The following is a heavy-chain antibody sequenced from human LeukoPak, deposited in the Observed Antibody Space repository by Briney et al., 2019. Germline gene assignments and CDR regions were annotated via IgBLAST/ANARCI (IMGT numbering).Heavy chain of an antibody. D-gene: IGHD3-3*01. Sequence: ASVKVSCKASGYTFTSYGISWVRQAPGQGLEWMGWISAYNGNTNYAQKLQGRVTMTTDTSTSTAYMELRSLRSDDTAVYYCARAVGGTIFGVVISNSYYYYMDVWGKGTTITASS. CDR3: ARAVGGTIFGVVISNSYYYYMDV. CDR1: GYTFTSYG. V-gene: IGHV1-18*01. J-gene: IGHJ6*03. CDR2: ISAYNGNT.